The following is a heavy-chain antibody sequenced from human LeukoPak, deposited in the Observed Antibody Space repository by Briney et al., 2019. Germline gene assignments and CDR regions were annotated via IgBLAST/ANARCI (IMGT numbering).Heavy chain of an antibody. J-gene: IGHJ4*02. Sequence: PSETLSLTCTVSGGSISSYYWSWIRQPPGKGLEWIGYIYYSGSTNYNPSLKSRVTISVDTSKNQFSLKLSSVTAADTAVYYCARVYAAMVQYYFDYWGQGTLVTVSS. D-gene: IGHD5-18*01. CDR2: IYYSGST. CDR3: ARVYAAMVQYYFDY. V-gene: IGHV4-59*08. CDR1: GGSISSYY.